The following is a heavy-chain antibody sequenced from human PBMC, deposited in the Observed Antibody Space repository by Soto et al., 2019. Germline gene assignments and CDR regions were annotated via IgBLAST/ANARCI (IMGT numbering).Heavy chain of an antibody. Sequence: GGSLRLSCEASGFSFSTYSMHWVRQAPGKGLEWVSSIGRRSDIYYADSVKGRFTISRDNAKNSVSLQMNSLRDEDTAVYYCAREETAWPLAYGLDVWGQGATVTVSS. CDR2: IGRRSDI. CDR1: GFSFSTYS. V-gene: IGHV3-21*01. CDR3: AREETAWPLAYGLDV. J-gene: IGHJ6*02. D-gene: IGHD2-21*02.